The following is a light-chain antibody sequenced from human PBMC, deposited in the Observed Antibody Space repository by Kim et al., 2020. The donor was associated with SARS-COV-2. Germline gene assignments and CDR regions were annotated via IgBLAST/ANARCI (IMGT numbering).Light chain of an antibody. J-gene: IGKJ4*01. CDR3: QQYNNWPPLT. V-gene: IGKV3-15*01. CDR2: RTS. CDR1: QSVSSN. Sequence: SPGERATLSCRASQSVSSNLAWYQQKSGQAPRLLIYRTSTRATGIPARFSGSGSGTEFTLTISSLQSEDFAVYYCQQYNNWPPLTFGGGTKVDIK.